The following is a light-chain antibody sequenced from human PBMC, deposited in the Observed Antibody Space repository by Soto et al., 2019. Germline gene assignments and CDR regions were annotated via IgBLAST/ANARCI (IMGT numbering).Light chain of an antibody. J-gene: IGKJ4*01. V-gene: IGKV1-33*01. CDR3: QQYNSMLS. Sequence: DIQLTKSPSSLSASVGDRVTIACQSSHDVSRNLKWFQQKPGEAPKLLIYDASNLERGVPSRFSASGSGTDFTVTISSLQSEDGATYYCQQYNSMLSFGGGT. CDR2: DAS. CDR1: HDVSRN.